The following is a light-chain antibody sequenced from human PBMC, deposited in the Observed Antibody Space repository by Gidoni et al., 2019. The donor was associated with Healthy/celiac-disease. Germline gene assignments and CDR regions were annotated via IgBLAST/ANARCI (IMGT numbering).Light chain of an antibody. CDR2: KAS. V-gene: IGKV1-5*03. J-gene: IGKJ1*01. Sequence: DIQMTQSPYTLSASVGDRVTITCRASQSISIWLAWYQQKTGKAPNLLIYKASNLQSGVPSRFSGTGSGTEFTLTISSLQPDDFATYYCQQYNTDSRTFGQGTKVEIK. CDR1: QSISIW. CDR3: QQYNTDSRT.